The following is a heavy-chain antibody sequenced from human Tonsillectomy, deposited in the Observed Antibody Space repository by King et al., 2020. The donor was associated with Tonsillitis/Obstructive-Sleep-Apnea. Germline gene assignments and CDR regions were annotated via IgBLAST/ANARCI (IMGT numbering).Heavy chain of an antibody. CDR1: GFTFDDYA. V-gene: IGHV3-43*02. D-gene: IGHD4-17*01. J-gene: IGHJ5*02. Sequence: VQLVESGGGVVQPGGSLRLSCAASGFTFDDYAMHWVRQAPGKGLEWVSLISGDGGNTYYADSVKGRFTISRDNSKNSLYMQMNSLRTEDTALYYCAKFPYGDYEGGWFDPWGQGTLVTVSS. CDR2: ISGDGGNT. CDR3: AKFPYGDYEGGWFDP.